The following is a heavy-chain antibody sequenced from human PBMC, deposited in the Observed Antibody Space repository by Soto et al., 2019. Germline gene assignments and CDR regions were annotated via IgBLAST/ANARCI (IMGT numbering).Heavy chain of an antibody. CDR3: ARTIVVVVPDNFDH. D-gene: IGHD3-22*01. J-gene: IGHJ4*02. V-gene: IGHV3-7*01. CDR1: GFTIGDYW. CDR2: IKQDGSEK. Sequence: LRLSCAASGFTIGDYWMNWVRHAPGKGLEWVANIKQDGSEKYYVDSVKGRFTISRDSAKNSLYLQMNSLRGEDTAVYYCARTIVVVVPDNFDHWGQGTLVTVSS.